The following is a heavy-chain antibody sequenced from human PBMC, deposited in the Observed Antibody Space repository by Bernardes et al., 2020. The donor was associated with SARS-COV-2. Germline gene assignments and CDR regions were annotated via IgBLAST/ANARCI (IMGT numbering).Heavy chain of an antibody. V-gene: IGHV3-11*06. D-gene: IGHD5-12*01. CDR3: ARGTGYGRSTS. CDR2: ISSSGSYT. CDR1: GFTFSNYY. J-gene: IGHJ5*02. Sequence: GGSLRLSCAASGFTFSNYYMSWIRQAPGKGLEWISYISSSGSYTNYADSVKGRFTISRDNAKNSLYLQMNSLRAEDTAVYYCARGTGYGRSTSWGQGALGTVSP.